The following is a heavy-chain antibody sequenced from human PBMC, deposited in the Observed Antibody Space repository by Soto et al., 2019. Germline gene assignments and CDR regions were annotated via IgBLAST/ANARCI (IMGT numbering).Heavy chain of an antibody. CDR3: ARHDSSGYYYYFDY. CDR2: ISYDGSNK. V-gene: IGHV3-30*03. D-gene: IGHD3-22*01. CDR1: GFTFSSYG. Sequence: PGGSLRLSCAASGFTFSSYGMHWVRQAPGKGLEWVAVISYDGSNKYYADSVKGRFTISRDNSKNTLYLQMNSLRAEDTAVYYCARHDSSGYYYYFDYWGQGSLVTVSS. J-gene: IGHJ4*02.